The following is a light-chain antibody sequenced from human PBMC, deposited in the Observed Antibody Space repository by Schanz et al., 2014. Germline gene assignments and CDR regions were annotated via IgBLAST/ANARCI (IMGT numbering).Light chain of an antibody. J-gene: IGKJ4*01. Sequence: ETVLTQSPGALSLSPGERATLSCRASQTVSSSYLAWYQQKPGQAPRLLIYDASNRATGIPARFSGSGSGTDFTLTISSLEPEDFAVYYCQQYGSSPLTFGGGTKVEIK. CDR2: DAS. CDR3: QQYGSSPLT. V-gene: IGKV3-20*01. CDR1: QTVSSSY.